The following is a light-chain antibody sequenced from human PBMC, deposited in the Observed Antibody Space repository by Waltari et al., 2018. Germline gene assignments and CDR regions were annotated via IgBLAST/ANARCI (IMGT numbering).Light chain of an antibody. CDR2: GAS. CDR1: QSVRSNY. J-gene: IGKJ2*01. Sequence: IVLTQSPGTLYLSPGERATLTCRASQSVRSNYLAWYQQKPGQAPRLLIYGASSRATGIPDRFSGSGSGTDFTLTISRLEPEDFAVFYCQQYGTSPYTFGQGTKLDIK. CDR3: QQYGTSPYT. V-gene: IGKV3-20*01.